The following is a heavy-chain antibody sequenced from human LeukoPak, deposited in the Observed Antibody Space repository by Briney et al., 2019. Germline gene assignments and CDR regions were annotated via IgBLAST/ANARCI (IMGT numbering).Heavy chain of an antibody. D-gene: IGHD3-10*01. V-gene: IGHV4-61*02. Sequence: SETLSLTCTVSGGSIRSGSYYWRWIRQPAGKGLEWIGRIYTSGSTNYNPSLKSRVTISVDTSKNQFSLKLSSVTAADTAVYYCARGGYYGSGNDFRFDPWGQGTLVTVSS. CDR1: GGSIRSGSYY. CDR2: IYTSGST. CDR3: ARGGYYGSGNDFRFDP. J-gene: IGHJ5*02.